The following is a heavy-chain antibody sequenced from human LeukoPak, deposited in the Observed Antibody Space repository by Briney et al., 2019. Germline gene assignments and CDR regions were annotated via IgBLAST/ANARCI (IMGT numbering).Heavy chain of an antibody. V-gene: IGHV4-34*01. CDR2: INHSGST. CDR3: ARVSGYSYGWSYYYYMDV. Sequence: SETLSLTCAVYGGSFSGYYWSWIRQPPGKGLEWIGEINHSGSTNYNPSLKSRVTISVDTSKNQFSLKLSSVTAADTAVYYCARVSGYSYGWSYYYYMDVWGKGTTVTVPS. CDR1: GGSFSGYY. J-gene: IGHJ6*03. D-gene: IGHD5-18*01.